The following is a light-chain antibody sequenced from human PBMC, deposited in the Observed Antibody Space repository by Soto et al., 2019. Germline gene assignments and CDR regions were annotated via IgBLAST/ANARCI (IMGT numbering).Light chain of an antibody. V-gene: IGLV2-23*01. J-gene: IGLJ1*01. Sequence: QSVLTQPASVSGSRGQSITISCTGTSSDVGNYNLVSWYQQHPGKAPKVMIYAGSNRPSGVSHRFSGFKSGNTASLTISGVQAEDEADYHCCSYAGSNTYVFGTGTKLTVL. CDR1: SSDVGNYNL. CDR2: AGS. CDR3: CSYAGSNTYV.